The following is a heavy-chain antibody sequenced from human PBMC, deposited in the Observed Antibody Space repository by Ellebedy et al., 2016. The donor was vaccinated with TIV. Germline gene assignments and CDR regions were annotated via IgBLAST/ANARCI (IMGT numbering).Heavy chain of an antibody. CDR1: GGSISSGGYY. D-gene: IGHD4-11*01. CDR3: ARVGHSNYRDYYYYYMDV. J-gene: IGHJ6*03. Sequence: SETLSLTXTVSGGSISSGGYYWSWIRQHPGKGLEWIGYIYYSGSTYYNPSLKSRVTISVDTSKNQFSLKLSSVTAADTAVYYCARVGHSNYRDYYYYYMDVWGKGTTVTVSS. CDR2: IYYSGST. V-gene: IGHV4-30-4*08.